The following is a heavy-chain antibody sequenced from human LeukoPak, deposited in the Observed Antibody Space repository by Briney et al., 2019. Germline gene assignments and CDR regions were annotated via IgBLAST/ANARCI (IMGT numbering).Heavy chain of an antibody. CDR2: IYHSGST. D-gene: IGHD3-9*01. J-gene: IGHJ4*02. CDR3: ASILTGYYS. Sequence: SETLSLTCAVSGGSISSSNWWSWVRQTPGTGLEWIGEIYHSGSTNYNPSLKSRVTMSVDKSKNQFSLKLSSVTAADTAVYYCASILTGYYSWGQGTLVTVSS. V-gene: IGHV4-4*02. CDR1: GGSISSSNW.